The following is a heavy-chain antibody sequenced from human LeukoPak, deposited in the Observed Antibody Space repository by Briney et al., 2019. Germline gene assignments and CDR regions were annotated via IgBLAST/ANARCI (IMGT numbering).Heavy chain of an antibody. CDR3: ASLRKRGGPFDL. CDR2: IYYSGTT. CDR1: RGSISSPNYY. V-gene: IGHV4-39*07. J-gene: IGHJ3*01. Sequence: SETLSLICSVSRGSISSPNYYRGWIRQSPGTGLEWIGNIYYSGTTYYNPSLPSLKSRVTILIDTSKNQFSLRLRSVTAADTAVYYCASLRKRGGPFDLWGQGKVVTVSS.